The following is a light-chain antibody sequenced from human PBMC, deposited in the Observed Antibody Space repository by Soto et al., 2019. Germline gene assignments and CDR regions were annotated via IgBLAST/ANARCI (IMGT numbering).Light chain of an antibody. Sequence: IQISQSPSSLSASVRDRVTITCRASQTLNRYLNWYQQKPGKAPNLLILAETSLQNGVPSRFRGNGYGTDFSLTIRCLQVEDCTSYNCQQSSSTPYPLGPGTKVDIK. V-gene: IGKV1-39*01. CDR1: QTLNRY. CDR2: AET. CDR3: QQSSSTPYP. J-gene: IGKJ3*01.